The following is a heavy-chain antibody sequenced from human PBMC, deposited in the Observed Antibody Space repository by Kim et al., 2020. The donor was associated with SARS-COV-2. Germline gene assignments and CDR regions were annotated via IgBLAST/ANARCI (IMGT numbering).Heavy chain of an antibody. Sequence: SVKVSCKASGGTFSSYAISWVRQAPGQGLEWMGGIILIFGTANYAQKFQGRVTITADESTSTAYMELSSLRPEDTAVYYCARNVLLWFGELLPIDYWGQGTLVTVSS. J-gene: IGHJ4*02. CDR1: GGTFSSYA. CDR2: IILIFGTA. D-gene: IGHD3-10*01. V-gene: IGHV1-69*13. CDR3: ARNVLLWFGELLPIDY.